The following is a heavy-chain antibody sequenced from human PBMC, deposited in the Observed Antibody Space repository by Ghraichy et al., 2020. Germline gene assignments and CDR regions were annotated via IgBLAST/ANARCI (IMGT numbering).Heavy chain of an antibody. V-gene: IGHV1-8*01. CDR2: MNPNSGNT. CDR3: ARGVVRGVIRPRGYGMDV. D-gene: IGHD3-10*01. Sequence: ASVKVSCKASGYTFTSYDINWVRQATGQGLEWMGWMNPNSGNTGYAQKFQGRVTMTRNNSISTAYMELSSLRSEDTAVYYCARGVVRGVIRPRGYGMDVWGQGTTVTVSS. J-gene: IGHJ6*02. CDR1: GYTFTSYD.